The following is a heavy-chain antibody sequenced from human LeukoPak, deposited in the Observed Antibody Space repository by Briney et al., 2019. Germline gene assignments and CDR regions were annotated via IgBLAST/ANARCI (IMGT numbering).Heavy chain of an antibody. CDR3: ARRYCSSTSCHVDY. D-gene: IGHD2-2*01. V-gene: IGHV1-24*01. J-gene: IGHJ4*02. CDR1: GYTLTELS. CDR2: FDPEDGET. Sequence: ASVKVSCKVSGYTLTELSMHWVRQAPGKGLEWMGGFDPEDGETIYAQKFQGRVTMTEDTSTDTAYMELRSLKSDDTAVYYCARRYCSSTSCHVDYWGQGTLVTVSS.